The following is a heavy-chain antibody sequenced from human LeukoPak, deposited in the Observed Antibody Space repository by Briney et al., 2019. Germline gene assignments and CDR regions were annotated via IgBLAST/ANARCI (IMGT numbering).Heavy chain of an antibody. V-gene: IGHV3-21*01. CDR1: GFTSSSCS. CDR3: ARDSLRLGELSTWFDP. D-gene: IGHD3-16*02. CDR2: ISSSSSYI. J-gene: IGHJ5*02. Sequence: GGSLRLSCAASGFTSSSCSMNWVRQAPGKGLEWVSSISSSSSYIYYADSVKGRFTISRDNAKNSLYLQMNSLRAEDTAVYYCARDSLRLGELSTWFDPWGQGTLVTVSS.